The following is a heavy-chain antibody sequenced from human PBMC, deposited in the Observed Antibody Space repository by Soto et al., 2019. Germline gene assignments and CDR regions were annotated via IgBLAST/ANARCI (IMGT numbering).Heavy chain of an antibody. D-gene: IGHD2-15*01. CDR2: ISGSGGNT. CDR3: AKHFRLSGCGGGSCHKGGVEYFDY. V-gene: IGHV3-23*01. J-gene: IGHJ4*02. CDR1: GFTFSNYA. Sequence: GGSLRLSCAASGFTFSNYAITWVRQAPGKGLEWVSSISGSGGNTYYADSVKGRFTISRDNSKNTLYLQMNSLRAEDAAIYYCAKHFRLSGCGGGSCHKGGVEYFDYWGQGTLVTVSS.